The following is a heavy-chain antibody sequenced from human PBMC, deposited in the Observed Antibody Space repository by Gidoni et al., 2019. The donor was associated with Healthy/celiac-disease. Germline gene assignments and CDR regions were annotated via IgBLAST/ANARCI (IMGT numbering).Heavy chain of an antibody. V-gene: IGHV3-23*01. Sequence: EVQLLESGGGLVQPGGSLSLSCAASGFTFSSYARSWVRQAPGKGLEWVSAIRGSGGSTYYADSVKGRFTISRDNSKNTLYLQMNSLRAEDTAVYYCAKEAYSSGWSGPFDYWGQGTLVTVSS. D-gene: IGHD6-19*01. CDR1: GFTFSSYA. J-gene: IGHJ4*02. CDR2: IRGSGGST. CDR3: AKEAYSSGWSGPFDY.